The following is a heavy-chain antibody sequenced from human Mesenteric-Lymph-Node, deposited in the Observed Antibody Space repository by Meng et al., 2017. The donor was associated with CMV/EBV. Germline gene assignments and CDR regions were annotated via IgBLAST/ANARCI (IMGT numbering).Heavy chain of an antibody. D-gene: IGHD3-9*01. CDR3: ARGSSYDILTGYFDY. V-gene: IGHV4-34*01. CDR1: SVSFMSDN. J-gene: IGHJ4*02. Sequence: VQFSQWVPGSLNPSDDAACPIAGYSVSFMSDNWNWIRQSPKKGLEWIGEINHSGSTTYNPSFPSRIIISVDTSTNQISLNMSSVTAADTAVYYCARGSSYDILTGYFDYWGQGALVTVAS. CDR2: INHSGST.